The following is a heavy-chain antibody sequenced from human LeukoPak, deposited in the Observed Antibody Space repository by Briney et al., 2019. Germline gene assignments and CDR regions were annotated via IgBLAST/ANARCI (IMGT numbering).Heavy chain of an antibody. Sequence: SETLSLTCAVSGGSISSSNWWSWVRQPPGKGLEWIGEIYHSGSTNYNPSLKSRVTISVDKSKNQFSLKLYSVIAADTAVYYCARAVDTTLVTGFDPWGQGTLVTVSS. CDR1: GGSISSSNW. D-gene: IGHD5-18*01. V-gene: IGHV4-4*02. J-gene: IGHJ5*02. CDR3: ARAVDTTLVTGFDP. CDR2: IYHSGST.